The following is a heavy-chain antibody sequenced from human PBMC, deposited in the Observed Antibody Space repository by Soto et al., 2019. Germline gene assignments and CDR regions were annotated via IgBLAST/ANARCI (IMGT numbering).Heavy chain of an antibody. D-gene: IGHD3-16*02. V-gene: IGHV1-3*01. CDR3: AGGYYEYVWGSYHPNY. CDR1: GSTFTSYP. CDR2: INAGNGNT. Sequence: ASAYVSCTHSGSTFTSYPMHWVRQAPGPMLVWMGWINAGNGNTIYSQKFQGRVTISRDTSVSTAYREMSSLRSEDTAVYYCAGGYYEYVWGSYHPNYWGQGTLVTVSS. J-gene: IGHJ4*02.